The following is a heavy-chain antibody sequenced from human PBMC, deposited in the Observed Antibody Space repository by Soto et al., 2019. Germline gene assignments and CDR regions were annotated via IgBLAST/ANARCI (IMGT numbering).Heavy chain of an antibody. V-gene: IGHV5-51*01. J-gene: IGHJ6*02. CDR3: ARHTYDFWSGYSPDYYYYYGMDV. D-gene: IGHD3-3*01. CDR1: GYSFTSYR. Sequence: GESLKISCKGSGYSFTSYRIGWVRQMPGKGLEWMGIIYPGDSDTRYSPSFQGQVTISADKSISTAYLQWSSLKASDTAMYYCARHTYDFWSGYSPDYYYYYGMDVWGQGTTVTVSS. CDR2: IYPGDSDT.